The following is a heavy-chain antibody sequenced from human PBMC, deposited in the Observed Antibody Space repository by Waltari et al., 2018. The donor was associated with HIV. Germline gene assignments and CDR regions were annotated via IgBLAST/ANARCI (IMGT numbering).Heavy chain of an antibody. Sequence: EVQLVESGGGLVKPGETLRLSCAASGFTFRTSNLNWLRQAPGKGLEWVSSISGSSHFIYYADLVKGRFTISRDNAKNSLYLQMSSLRAEDTAVYYCARGLGSHFDYWGQGTLVTVSS. CDR2: ISGSSHFI. J-gene: IGHJ4*02. CDR3: ARGLGSHFDY. V-gene: IGHV3-21*02. D-gene: IGHD1-26*01. CDR1: GFTFRTSN.